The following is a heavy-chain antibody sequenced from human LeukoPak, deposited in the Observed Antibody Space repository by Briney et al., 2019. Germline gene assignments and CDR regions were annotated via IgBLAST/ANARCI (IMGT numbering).Heavy chain of an antibody. D-gene: IGHD6-6*01. CDR2: ISGSGGST. CDR3: ARDGLLEYSSSPHDAFDI. Sequence: GGSLRLSCAASGFTFSSYAMSWVRQAPGKGLEWVSAISGSGGSTYYADSVKGRFTISRDNSKNTLYLQMNSLRAEDTAVYYCARDGLLEYSSSPHDAFDIWGQGTMVTVSS. V-gene: IGHV3-23*01. J-gene: IGHJ3*02. CDR1: GFTFSSYA.